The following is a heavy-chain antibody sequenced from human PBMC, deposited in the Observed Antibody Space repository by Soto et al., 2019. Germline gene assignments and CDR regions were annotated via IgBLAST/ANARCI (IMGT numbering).Heavy chain of an antibody. Sequence: QITLKESGPTLVKPTQTLTLTCTFSGFSLSPDDMCVGWLRQSPGRALEWLAVIYWNDDRFYNPSLQSRLTITKDTHKSQIVLTMTNMDPQDTATYYCAHKGRSSGWEFGSWGPGTPVTVAS. J-gene: IGHJ5*02. CDR2: IYWNDDR. CDR3: AHKGRSSGWEFGS. D-gene: IGHD6-19*01. CDR1: GFSLSPDDMC. V-gene: IGHV2-5*01.